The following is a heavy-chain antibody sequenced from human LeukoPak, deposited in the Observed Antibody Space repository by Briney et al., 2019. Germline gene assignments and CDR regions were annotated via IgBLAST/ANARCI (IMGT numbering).Heavy chain of an antibody. Sequence: GASVKVSCKASGYTFTSYDINWVRQATGQGLEWMGRIIPILGIANYAQKFQGRVTITADKSTSTAYMELSSLRSEDTAVYYCASIYGVRDYWGQGTLVTVSS. CDR2: IIPILGIA. D-gene: IGHD4-17*01. J-gene: IGHJ4*02. CDR1: GYTFTSYD. CDR3: ASIYGVRDY. V-gene: IGHV1-69*04.